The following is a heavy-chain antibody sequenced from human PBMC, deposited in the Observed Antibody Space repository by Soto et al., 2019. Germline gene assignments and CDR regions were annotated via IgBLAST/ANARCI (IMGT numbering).Heavy chain of an antibody. CDR2: IYYSGST. CDR1: GGSISSYD. J-gene: IGHJ4*02. D-gene: IGHD4-17*01. Sequence: PSETLSLTCTVSGGSISSYDCSWIRQPPWKGLEWIGYIYYSGSTNYSPSLKSRVTISVDTSKNQFSLKLSSVTAADTAVYYCARGGYGATRGTHIYVYFDYWGQGTLVPVCS. CDR3: ARGGYGATRGTHIYVYFDY. V-gene: IGHV4-59*01.